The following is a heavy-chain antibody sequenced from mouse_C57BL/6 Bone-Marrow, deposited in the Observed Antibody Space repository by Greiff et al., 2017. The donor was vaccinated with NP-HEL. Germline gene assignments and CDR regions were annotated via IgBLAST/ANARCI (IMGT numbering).Heavy chain of an antibody. CDR2: IYPRSGNT. Sequence: VQLQQPGAELARPGASVKLSCKASGYTFTSYGISWVKQRTGQGLEWIGEIYPRSGNTYYNEKFKGKATLTADKSSSTAYMELRSLTSEDSAVYCCARPSDYYGSSYRYFDVWGTGTTVTVSS. D-gene: IGHD1-1*01. CDR1: GYTFTSYG. J-gene: IGHJ1*03. CDR3: ARPSDYYGSSYRYFDV. V-gene: IGHV1-81*01.